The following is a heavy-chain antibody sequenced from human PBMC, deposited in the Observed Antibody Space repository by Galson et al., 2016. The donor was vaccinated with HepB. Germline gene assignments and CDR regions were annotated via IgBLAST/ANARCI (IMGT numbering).Heavy chain of an antibody. V-gene: IGHV3-30*04. Sequence: SLRLSCAASGFTFNTYDMHWVRQAPGKGLEWVAVISYDGGNKYYADSVRGRFTISRDNSNNTLCLQMNSLRPEDTAVYYCAREMGVTYFDAFDIWGQGTKSTVSS. CDR2: ISYDGGNK. J-gene: IGHJ3*02. D-gene: IGHD2-21*02. CDR1: GFTFNTYD. CDR3: AREMGVTYFDAFDI.